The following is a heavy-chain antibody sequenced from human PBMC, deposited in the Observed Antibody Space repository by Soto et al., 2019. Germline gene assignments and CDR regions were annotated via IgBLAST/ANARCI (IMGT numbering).Heavy chain of an antibody. CDR2: LYNTGST. V-gene: IGHV4-59*01. Sequence: SETLSLTCTVSGASISRYYWSWIRQSPGKGLEWIGYLYNTGSTIYNPSLKSRVTISVDTSKNQFSLKLSSVTAADTAVYYCARVSPFYGGRPVDYWGQGTLVTVSS. CDR3: ARVSPFYGGRPVDY. D-gene: IGHD2-15*01. J-gene: IGHJ4*02. CDR1: GASISRYY.